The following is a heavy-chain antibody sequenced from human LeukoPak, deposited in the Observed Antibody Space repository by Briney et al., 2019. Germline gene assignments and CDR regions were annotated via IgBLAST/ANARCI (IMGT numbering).Heavy chain of an antibody. D-gene: IGHD1-1*01. V-gene: IGHV3-30*02. CDR1: GFTFSSYG. J-gene: IGHJ4*03. CDR3: AKYRVNRNDGWTIDYFDY. Sequence: GGSLRLSCAASGFTFSSYGMHWVPQAPGKGLKWVAFIRYDGSNKYYADSLKGRFTISRDNSKNTLYLQMNSLRAEAAGVYYTAKYRVNRNDGWTIDYFDYWGPGTPFTVSS. CDR2: IRYDGSNK.